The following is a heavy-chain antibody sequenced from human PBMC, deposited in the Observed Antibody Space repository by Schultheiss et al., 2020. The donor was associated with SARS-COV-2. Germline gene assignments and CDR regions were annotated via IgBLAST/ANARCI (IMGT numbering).Heavy chain of an antibody. Sequence: SETLSLTCTVSGGSISSYYWSWIRQPPGKGLEWIGEINHSGSTNYNPSLKSRVTISVDTSKNQFSLKLSSVTAADTAVYYCARGNGFLEWLRDYYMDVWGKGTTVTVSS. CDR1: GGSISSYY. J-gene: IGHJ6*03. CDR3: ARGNGFLEWLRDYYMDV. V-gene: IGHV4-59*12. D-gene: IGHD3-3*01. CDR2: INHSGST.